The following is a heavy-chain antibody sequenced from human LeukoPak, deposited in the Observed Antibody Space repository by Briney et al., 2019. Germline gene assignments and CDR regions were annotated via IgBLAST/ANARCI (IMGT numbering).Heavy chain of an antibody. D-gene: IGHD6-19*01. CDR3: ARDQGAVAASFDY. V-gene: IGHV4-34*01. CDR2: INHSGST. Sequence: GSLRLSCAASGFTFSRFTMNWIRQPPGKGLEWIGEINHSGSTNYNPSLKSRVTISVDTSKNQFSLKLSSVTAADTAVYYCARDQGAVAASFDYWGQGTLVTVSS. CDR1: GFTFSRFT. J-gene: IGHJ4*02.